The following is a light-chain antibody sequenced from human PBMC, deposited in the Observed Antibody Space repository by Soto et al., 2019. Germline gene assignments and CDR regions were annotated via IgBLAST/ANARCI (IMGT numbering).Light chain of an antibody. J-gene: IGKJ1*01. V-gene: IGKV1-5*03. CDR2: KAS. CDR3: QQYNSYSWT. CDR1: QSISSW. Sequence: DIQMTQSPSTLPASVGDRVTITCRASQSISSWLAWYQQKPGKAPKLLIYKASSLQRGVPSRYSGSGYGTGLTLTISSLQPDDFGPYYCQQYNSYSWTFGQGTKVEIK.